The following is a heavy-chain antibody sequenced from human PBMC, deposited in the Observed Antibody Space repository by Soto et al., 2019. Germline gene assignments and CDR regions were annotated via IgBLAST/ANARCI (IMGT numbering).Heavy chain of an antibody. CDR1: GGSFSGYY. D-gene: IGHD4-17*01. V-gene: IGHV4-34*01. CDR3: ARGNVATVPTTPLDI. J-gene: IGHJ3*02. CDR2: INHSGST. Sequence: SETLSLTCAVYGGSFSGYYWSWIRQPPGKGLEWIGEINHSGSTNYNPSLKSRVTISVDTSKNQFSLRVRSVTAADTAVYYCARGNVATVPTTPLDIWGPGTMVTVSS.